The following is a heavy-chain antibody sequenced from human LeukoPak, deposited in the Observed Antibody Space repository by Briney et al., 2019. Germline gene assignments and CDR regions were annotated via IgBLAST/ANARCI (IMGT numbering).Heavy chain of an antibody. D-gene: IGHD4-17*01. CDR3: ARDSYGDYYFDY. Sequence: GGSLRLSCAASGFTFSSYGMHWVRQAPGKGLEWVAFIRYDGSNKYYADSVKGRFTISRDNAKNSLYLQMNSLRAEDTAVYYCARDSYGDYYFDYWGQGTLVTVSS. J-gene: IGHJ4*02. V-gene: IGHV3-30*02. CDR1: GFTFSSYG. CDR2: IRYDGSNK.